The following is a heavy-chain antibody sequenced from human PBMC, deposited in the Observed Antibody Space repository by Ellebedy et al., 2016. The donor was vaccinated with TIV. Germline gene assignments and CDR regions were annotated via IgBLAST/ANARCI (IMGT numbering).Heavy chain of an antibody. CDR2: IYYSGNT. D-gene: IGHD6-19*01. Sequence: MPSETLSLTCTVSGGSISSYVWTWIRQPPGKGLEWIGDIYYSGNTYYNPSLKSRASMSVDTSNNHFSLRLTSVTAADTAVYDCGRGRGIAVAGTYEDTWFDPWGQGTLVTVSS. CDR3: GRGRGIAVAGTYEDTWFDP. CDR1: GGSISSYV. V-gene: IGHV4-59*01. J-gene: IGHJ5*02.